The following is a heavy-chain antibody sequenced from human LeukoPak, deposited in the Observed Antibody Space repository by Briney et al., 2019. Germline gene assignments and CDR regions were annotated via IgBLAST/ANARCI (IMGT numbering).Heavy chain of an antibody. Sequence: ASETLSLTCTVSGGSISSSSYYWGWIRQPPGKGLEWIGSIYYSGSTYCNPSLKSRVTISVDTSKNQFSLKLSSVTAADTAVYYCARTLEYSSAASWYFDLWGRGTLVTVSS. CDR2: IYYSGST. D-gene: IGHD6-6*01. J-gene: IGHJ2*01. CDR1: GGSISSSSYY. CDR3: ARTLEYSSAASWYFDL. V-gene: IGHV4-39*01.